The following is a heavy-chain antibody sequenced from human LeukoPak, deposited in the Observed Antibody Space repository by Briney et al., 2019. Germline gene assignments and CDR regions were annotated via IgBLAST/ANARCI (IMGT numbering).Heavy chain of an antibody. CDR2: INHSGST. D-gene: IGHD3-10*01. CDR3: ARAMVRGVIITNWFDP. J-gene: IGHJ5*02. Sequence: SETLSLTCAVYGGFFSGYYWSWIRQPPGKGLEWIGEINHSGSTNYNPSLKSRVTISVDTSRNQFSLKLSSVTAADTAVYYCARAMVRGVIITNWFDPWGQGTLVTVSS. CDR1: GGFFSGYY. V-gene: IGHV4-34*01.